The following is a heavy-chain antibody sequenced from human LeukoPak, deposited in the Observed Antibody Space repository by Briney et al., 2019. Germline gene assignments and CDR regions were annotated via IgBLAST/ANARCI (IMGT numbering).Heavy chain of an antibody. J-gene: IGHJ4*02. D-gene: IGHD1-14*01. CDR3: ARDHDAVGTTIDH. V-gene: IGHV3-74*01. CDR2: INADGSTT. CDR1: GFTFGNSW. Sequence: GGSLRLSGAASGFTFGNSWVHWFRQAPGKGLLGVSLINADGSTTTYADSVKGRFTISRDNAKNMLYLQMNSLRDEDTAVYFCARDHDAVGTTIDHWGQGTLVTVSS.